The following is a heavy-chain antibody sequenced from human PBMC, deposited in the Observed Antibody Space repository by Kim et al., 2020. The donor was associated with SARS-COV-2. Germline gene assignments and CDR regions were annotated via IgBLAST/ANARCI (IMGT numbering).Heavy chain of an antibody. Sequence: GGSLRLSCAASGFTFSSYGMHWVRQAPGKGLEWVAVIWYDGSNKYYADSVKGRFTISRDNSKNTLYLQMNSLRAEDTAVYYCARDQNHTYYDFWSGYWGSNYYYYYYMDVWGKGTTVTVSS. CDR2: IWYDGSNK. J-gene: IGHJ6*03. CDR1: GFTFSSYG. D-gene: IGHD3-3*01. V-gene: IGHV3-33*01. CDR3: ARDQNHTYYDFWSGYWGSNYYYYYYMDV.